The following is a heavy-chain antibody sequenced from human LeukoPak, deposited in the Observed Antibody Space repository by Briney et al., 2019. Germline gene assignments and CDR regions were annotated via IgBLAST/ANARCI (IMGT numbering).Heavy chain of an antibody. CDR3: ARALWSGYLDAFDI. Sequence: GGSLRLSCAASGFSLRDYSMDWVRQAPGKGLEWVSSISSSSRYTFYVDSVKGRFTISRDNAKNSLYLQMNSLRAEDTAVYYCARALWSGYLDAFDIWGQGTMVTVSS. D-gene: IGHD3-3*01. CDR1: GFSLRDYS. CDR2: ISSSSRYT. V-gene: IGHV3-21*01. J-gene: IGHJ3*02.